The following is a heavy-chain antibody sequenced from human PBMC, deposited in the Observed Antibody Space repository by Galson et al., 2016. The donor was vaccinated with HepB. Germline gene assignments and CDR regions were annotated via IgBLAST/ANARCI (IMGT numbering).Heavy chain of an antibody. V-gene: IGHV3-20*01. CDR3: ARKTLLSVDIVGTATFDY. D-gene: IGHD5-12*01. J-gene: IGHJ4*02. CDR2: INWNGGNT. CDR1: GFTFDDYD. Sequence: SLRLSCAASGFTFDDYDMSWVRQAPGKGLEWVSGINWNGGNTGYGDSVKGRFTISRDNAKNSLYLQMNSLRAEDTALYHCARKTLLSVDIVGTATFDYWGQGTLVTVSS.